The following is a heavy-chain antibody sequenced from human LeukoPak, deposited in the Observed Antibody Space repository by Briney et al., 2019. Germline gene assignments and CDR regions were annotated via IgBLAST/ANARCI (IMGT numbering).Heavy chain of an antibody. J-gene: IGHJ4*02. V-gene: IGHV1-3*01. Sequence: ASVKVSCKASGYTFTSYAMHWARQAPGQRLEWMGWINAGNDNTKYSQKFQGRVSITRDTSASTAYMELSSLRSEDTAVYYCAREGRYGDYAGYWGQGTLVTVSS. CDR1: GYTFTSYA. D-gene: IGHD4-17*01. CDR3: AREGRYGDYAGY. CDR2: INAGNDNT.